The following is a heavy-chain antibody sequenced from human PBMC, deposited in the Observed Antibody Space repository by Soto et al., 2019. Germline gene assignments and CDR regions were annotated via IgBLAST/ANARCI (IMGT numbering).Heavy chain of an antibody. D-gene: IGHD2-8*02. CDR3: ASSVLVTSTMNYFDL. J-gene: IGHJ4*02. CDR1: GYSFSNFW. V-gene: IGHV5-51*01. CDR2: IYPDDSDT. Sequence: PGESLKISCQASGYSFSNFWITWVRQMPGEGLEWLGIIYPDDSDTRYSPSFLVQVTISADKSIKTTYLQWSSLKASDTAIYFCASSVLVTSTMNYFDLWGQGTLVTVSS.